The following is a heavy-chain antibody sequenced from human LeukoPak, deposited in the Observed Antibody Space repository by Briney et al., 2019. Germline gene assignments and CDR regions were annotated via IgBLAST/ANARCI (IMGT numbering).Heavy chain of an antibody. CDR2: IDPNSGVT. J-gene: IGHJ4*02. CDR3: ARGEAPEDK. Sequence: ASVKVSCKISGYTFTDFYVYWLRQAPGQGFEWMGWIDPNSGVTTYAQKFQGRVTMTRDASVNTAYMQLTSLKSDDTAIYYCARGEAPEDKWGQGTLVTVSS. V-gene: IGHV1-2*02. CDR1: GYTFTDFY.